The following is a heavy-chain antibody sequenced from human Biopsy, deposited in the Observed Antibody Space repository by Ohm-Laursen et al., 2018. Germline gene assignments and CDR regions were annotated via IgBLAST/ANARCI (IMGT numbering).Heavy chain of an antibody. CDR1: GFMFSSYG. CDR3: ARDGIVVVPAAFHLDN. J-gene: IGHJ4*02. D-gene: IGHD2-2*01. Sequence: SLRLSCAASGFMFSSYGMHWVRQAPGKGLEWVAVIYYDGLNKENADSVKGRFTISRDNSKNTLFLRMNSLRAEDTAVYYCARDGIVVVPAAFHLDNWGPGTLVTVSS. CDR2: IYYDGLNK. V-gene: IGHV3-33*01.